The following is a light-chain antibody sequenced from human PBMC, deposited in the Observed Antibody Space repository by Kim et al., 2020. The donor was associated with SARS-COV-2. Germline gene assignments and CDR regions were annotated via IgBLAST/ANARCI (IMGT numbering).Light chain of an antibody. CDR3: ETWDSNTRV. V-gene: IGLV4-60*03. CDR1: SEHSSYI. CDR2: LEGSGSY. J-gene: IGLJ3*02. Sequence: SSVKLTGTLSSEHSSYIIAWHQQQPGKAPRYLMKLEGSGSYNKGSGVPDRFSGSSSGADRYLTISNLQSEDEADYYCETWDSNTRVFGGGTQLTVL.